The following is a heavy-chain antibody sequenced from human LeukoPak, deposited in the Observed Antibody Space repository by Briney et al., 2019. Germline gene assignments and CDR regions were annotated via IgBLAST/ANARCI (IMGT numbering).Heavy chain of an antibody. D-gene: IGHD4-17*01. CDR1: GGSISSYY. J-gene: IGHJ4*02. CDR3: ARGEVMTTTLTTYFDY. Sequence: PSETLSLTCTVSGGSISSYYWSWVPQPPGKGLEWIGYIYYSGSTKYNPSLESRVTISVDTSRNHFSLKLSSVTAADTAVYYSARGEVMTTTLTTYFDYWGQGTLVTVSS. V-gene: IGHV4-59*01. CDR2: IYYSGST.